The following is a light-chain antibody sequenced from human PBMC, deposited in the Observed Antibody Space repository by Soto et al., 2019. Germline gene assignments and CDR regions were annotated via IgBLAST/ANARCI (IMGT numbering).Light chain of an antibody. CDR3: CSYTSSSSYV. Sequence: QSALTQPASVSGPLGQSIVISCTGSSSDIGSYDLVSWYQQYPGKAPKVVIFEGTKRPSGVSNRFSGSKSGNTASLTISGLQTEDEADYYCCSYTSSSSYVFGTGTKLTVL. CDR2: EGT. V-gene: IGLV2-14*02. CDR1: SSDIGSYDL. J-gene: IGLJ1*01.